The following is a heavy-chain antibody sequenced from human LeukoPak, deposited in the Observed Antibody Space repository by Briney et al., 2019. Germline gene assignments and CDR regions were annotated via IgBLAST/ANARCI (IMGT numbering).Heavy chain of an antibody. CDR2: ISAYNGNT. V-gene: IGHV1-18*04. CDR1: GYTFTSYG. D-gene: IGHD5-12*01. Sequence: ASVKDSCKASGYTFTSYGISWVRQAPGQGLEWMGWISAYNGNTNYAQKLQGRVTMTTDTSTSTAYMELRSLRSDDTAVYYCAREATYSGYDRLDYWGQGTLVTVSS. J-gene: IGHJ4*02. CDR3: AREATYSGYDRLDY.